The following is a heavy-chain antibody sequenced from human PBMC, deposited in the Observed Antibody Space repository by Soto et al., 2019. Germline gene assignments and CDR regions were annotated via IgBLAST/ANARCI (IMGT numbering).Heavy chain of an antibody. Sequence: GGSLRLSCTASGFTFTTYAMGWVRQAPGKGLEWVSTISDSGSFTYYADSVKGRFTVSRDNSKNTLYLQMNSLRAEDTAVYYCAGPGYSSQDYWGQGALVTVSS. CDR1: GFTFTTYA. V-gene: IGHV3-23*01. CDR2: ISDSGSFT. CDR3: AGPGYSSQDY. J-gene: IGHJ4*02. D-gene: IGHD5-18*01.